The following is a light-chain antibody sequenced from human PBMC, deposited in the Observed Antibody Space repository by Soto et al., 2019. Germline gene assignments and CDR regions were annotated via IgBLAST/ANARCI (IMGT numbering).Light chain of an antibody. Sequence: QSALTQPASVSGSPGQSITISCTGTSSDVGGYDYVSWYQQHPDKAPKLMSYEVSNRPSGVSNRFSGSKSANTASLTISGRQAEDEADYYCTSDSRSRTLVVFGGGTQLTVL. CDR2: EVS. CDR1: SSDVGGYDY. CDR3: TSDSRSRTLVV. V-gene: IGLV2-14*01. J-gene: IGLJ2*01.